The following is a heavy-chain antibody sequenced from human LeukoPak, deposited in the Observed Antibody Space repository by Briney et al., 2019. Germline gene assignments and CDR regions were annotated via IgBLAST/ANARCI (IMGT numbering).Heavy chain of an antibody. CDR2: ISGSGGST. Sequence: GGSLRLSCAASGFTFSSYAMCWVRQAPGKGLEWVSAISGSGGSTYYADSVKGRFTISRDNSKNTLYLQMNSLRAEDTAVYYCAKGGVFAPAAPFDYWGQGTLVTVSS. CDR1: GFTFSSYA. J-gene: IGHJ4*02. V-gene: IGHV3-23*01. D-gene: IGHD2-2*01. CDR3: AKGGVFAPAAPFDY.